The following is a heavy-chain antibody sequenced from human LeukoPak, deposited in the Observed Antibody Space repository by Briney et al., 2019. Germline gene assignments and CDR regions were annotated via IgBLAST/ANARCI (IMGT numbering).Heavy chain of an antibody. CDR3: ARGLQLAMETFDH. V-gene: IGHV1-69*04. CDR1: GGTFSSYA. CDR2: IIPILGIA. J-gene: IGHJ4*02. D-gene: IGHD6-6*01. Sequence: ASVKVSCKASGGTFSSYAISWVRQAPGQGLEWMGRIIPILGIANYAQKFQGRVTITADKSTSTAYMELSSLRSEDTAVYYCARGLQLAMETFDHWGQGTLVTVSS.